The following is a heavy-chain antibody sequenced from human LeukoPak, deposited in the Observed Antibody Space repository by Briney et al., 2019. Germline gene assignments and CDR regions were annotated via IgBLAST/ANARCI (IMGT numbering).Heavy chain of an antibody. V-gene: IGHV4-39*01. CDR2: INYSGNT. J-gene: IGHJ5*02. CDR3: ARQKWITMVRGVINWFDP. D-gene: IGHD3-10*01. Sequence: PLETLSLTCTVSGGSTSSSSYYWAWIRQPPGKGLEWIGSINYSGNTYYNPSLKSRVTISVDTSKSQFFLKLSSVTAADTAVYYCARQKWITMVRGVINWFDPWGQGTLVTVSS. CDR1: GGSTSSSSYY.